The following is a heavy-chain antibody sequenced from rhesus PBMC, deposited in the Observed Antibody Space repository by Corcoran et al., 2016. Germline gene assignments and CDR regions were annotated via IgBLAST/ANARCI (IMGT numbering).Heavy chain of an antibody. CDR1: GYSISSGYY. CDR2: NTGSSGST. V-gene: IGHV4-99*01. D-gene: IGHD4-29*01. CDR3: ARQCSLSLDV. Sequence: QVQLQESGPGLVKPSETLSLTCAVSGYSISSGYYWGWIRQPPGKGLEYIGYNTGSSGSTYDNTYLRSRVTSAKDTSKNQFSLKLSSVTAADTAVYYCARQCSLSLDVWGRGLLVTVSS. J-gene: IGHJ5-2*02.